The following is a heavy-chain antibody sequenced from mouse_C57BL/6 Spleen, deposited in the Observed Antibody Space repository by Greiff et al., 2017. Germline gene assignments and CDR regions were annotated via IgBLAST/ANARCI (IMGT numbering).Heavy chain of an antibody. CDR1: GYTFTSYW. CDR2: IDPNSGGT. Sequence: QVQLQQPGAELVKPGASVKLSCKASGYTFTSYWMHWVKQRPGRGLEWIGRIDPNSGGTKYNEKFKSKATLTVDKPSSTAYMQLSSLTSEDSAVYYCARGVLGNYYGSSPYYYAMDYWGQGTSVTVSS. V-gene: IGHV1-72*01. CDR3: ARGVLGNYYGSSPYYYAMDY. D-gene: IGHD1-1*01. J-gene: IGHJ4*01.